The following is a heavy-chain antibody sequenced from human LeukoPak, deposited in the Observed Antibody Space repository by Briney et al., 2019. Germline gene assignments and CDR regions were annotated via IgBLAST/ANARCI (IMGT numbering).Heavy chain of an antibody. J-gene: IGHJ4*02. CDR1: GFTFSSYS. Sequence: GGSLRLSCAASGFTFSSYSMNWVRQAPGKGLEWVSSISSSSSYIYYADSVKGRFTVSRDNSKNTLFLQMNSLRAEDTAVYYCARDGGLWVSAHWGDSWGRGTLVTVSS. D-gene: IGHD7-27*01. V-gene: IGHV3-21*04. CDR2: ISSSSSYI. CDR3: ARDGGLWVSAHWGDS.